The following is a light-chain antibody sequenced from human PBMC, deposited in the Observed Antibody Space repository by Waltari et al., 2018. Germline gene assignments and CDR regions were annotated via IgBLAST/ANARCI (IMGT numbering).Light chain of an antibody. Sequence: QAVLTQPSSLSASPGASASLTCTLRSGIDVGTYRINCYQQKPGSPPHYLLRYRSDSDKQQGSGVPSRFSGSKDASANAGILLISGLQSDDEADYYCMIWDSSAWVFGGGTKLTVL. CDR3: MIWDSSAWV. J-gene: IGLJ3*02. CDR1: SGIDVGTYR. V-gene: IGLV5-45*03. CDR2: YRSDSDK.